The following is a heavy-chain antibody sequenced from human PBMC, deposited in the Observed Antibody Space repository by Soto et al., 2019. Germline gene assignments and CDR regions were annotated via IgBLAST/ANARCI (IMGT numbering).Heavy chain of an antibody. V-gene: IGHV1-2*02. CDR3: ARREVGASSPSDF. Sequence: ASVKVSCKASGYTFSGFYMHWVRQAPGQGLEWMGWINPNSGGTKSAEKFQGRVTMTRDTSISTAYMELSRLTSDDTAVYFCARREVGASSPSDFWGQGTLVTVSS. J-gene: IGHJ4*02. CDR2: INPNSGGT. D-gene: IGHD1-26*01. CDR1: GYTFSGFY.